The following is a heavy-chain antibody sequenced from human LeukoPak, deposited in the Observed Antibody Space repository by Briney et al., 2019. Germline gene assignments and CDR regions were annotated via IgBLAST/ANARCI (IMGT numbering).Heavy chain of an antibody. D-gene: IGHD1-1*01. V-gene: IGHV3-7*01. CDR2: IRQDGSEK. CDR3: ARSTAGLDY. J-gene: IGHJ4*02. Sequence: RQXPXXXXEWVANIRQDGSEKYYVDSMRGRFTISRDNAKNSLYLQMSSLRAEDTAVYYCARSTAGLDYWGQGTLVTVSS.